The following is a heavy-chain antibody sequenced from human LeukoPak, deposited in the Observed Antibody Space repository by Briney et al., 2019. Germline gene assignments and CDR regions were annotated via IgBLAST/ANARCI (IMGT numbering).Heavy chain of an antibody. CDR3: AKDSQYYDYVWGSYRSDHGGYYYYMDV. CDR1: GFTFSSYG. D-gene: IGHD3-16*02. CDR2: ISYDGSNK. V-gene: IGHV3-30*18. J-gene: IGHJ6*03. Sequence: GGSLRLSCAASGFTFSSYGMHWVRQAPGKGLEWVAVISYDGSNKYYADSVKGRFTISRDNSKNTLYLQMNSLRAEDTAVYYCAKDSQYYDYVWGSYRSDHGGYYYYMDVWGKGTTVTVSS.